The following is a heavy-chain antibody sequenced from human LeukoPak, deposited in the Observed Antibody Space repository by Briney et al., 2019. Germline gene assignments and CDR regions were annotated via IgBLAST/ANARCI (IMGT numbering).Heavy chain of an antibody. J-gene: IGHJ4*02. CDR1: GFTFSSNY. D-gene: IGHD3-16*02. V-gene: IGHV3-66*01. Sequence: GGSLRLSCAASGFTFSSNYMSWVRQAPGKGLEWVSVIYSGGSTYYADSVKGKFTISIDSSRNTLYLQMNSLRAEDTAVYYCARGADFYDYVWGSYPTFDYWGQGTLVTVSS. CDR3: ARGADFYDYVWGSYPTFDY. CDR2: IYSGGST.